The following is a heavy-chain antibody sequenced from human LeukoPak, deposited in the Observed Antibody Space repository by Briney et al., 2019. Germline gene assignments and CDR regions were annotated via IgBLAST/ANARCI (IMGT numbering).Heavy chain of an antibody. CDR2: IKQDGSEK. CDR1: EFSVGSNY. V-gene: IGHV3-7*01. Sequence: PGGSLRLSCAASEFSVGSNYMTWVRQAPGKGLEWVANIKQDGSEKYYVDSVKGRFTISRDNAKNSLYLQMNSLRAEDTAVYYCAREFAEDYWGQGALVTVSS. D-gene: IGHD1-14*01. CDR3: AREFAEDY. J-gene: IGHJ4*02.